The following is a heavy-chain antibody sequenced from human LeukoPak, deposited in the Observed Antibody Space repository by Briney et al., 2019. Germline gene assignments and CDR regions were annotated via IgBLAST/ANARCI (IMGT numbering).Heavy chain of an antibody. Sequence: RGSLRLSCAASGFTFSSYSMNWVRQAPGKGLEWVSVISNADAYTSYTGSVKGRFTISRDNSKDTLYLQMNDLRAEDTAVYYCVKDGPITGIYLCAWGQGTLVTVSS. CDR1: GFTFSSYS. V-gene: IGHV3-23*01. CDR3: VKDGPITGIYLCA. CDR2: ISNADAYT. D-gene: IGHD1-1*01. J-gene: IGHJ5*02.